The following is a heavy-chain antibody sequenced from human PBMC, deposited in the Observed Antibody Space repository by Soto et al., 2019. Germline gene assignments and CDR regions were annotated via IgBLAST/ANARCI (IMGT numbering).Heavy chain of an antibody. CDR1: GDSMATGGHY. CDR3: ATEKDLQPTVWGF. Sequence: SETLSLTCTVSGDSMATGGHYYNWIRQVPGKGLEWIGYVYYSGATHYTPSLRARATISRDTSKNQFSLRLISVTAADTALYYCATEKDLQPTVWGFWGQGIQVTV. D-gene: IGHD3-16*01. J-gene: IGHJ4*02. CDR2: VYYSGAT. V-gene: IGHV4-31*03.